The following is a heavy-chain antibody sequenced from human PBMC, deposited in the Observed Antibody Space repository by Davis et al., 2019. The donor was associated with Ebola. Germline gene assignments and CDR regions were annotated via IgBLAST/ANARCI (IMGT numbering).Heavy chain of an antibody. CDR2: ISSSGSTI. J-gene: IGHJ6*02. CDR3: ARGEGYYDSSGYWYYYSYGMDV. CDR1: GFTFSDYY. Sequence: PGGSLRLSCAASGFTFSDYYMSWIRQAPGKGLEWVSYISSSGSTIYYADSVKGRFTISRDNAKNSLYLQMNSLKTEDTAVYYCARGEGYYDSSGYWYYYSYGMDVWGQGTTVTVSS. D-gene: IGHD3-22*01. V-gene: IGHV3-11*01.